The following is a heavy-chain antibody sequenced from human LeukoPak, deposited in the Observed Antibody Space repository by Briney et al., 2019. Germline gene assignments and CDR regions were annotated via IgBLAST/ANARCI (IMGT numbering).Heavy chain of an antibody. J-gene: IGHJ5*02. CDR2: LGGSSSST. D-gene: IGHD7-27*01. Sequence: GGSLRLSCAASGFTLSSYAMSWVRQTPGKGLEWVSTLGGSSSSTNYADSVKGRFTISRDNARNSMYLQMNSLRAEDTAVYYCARATLGWFDPWGQGTLVTVSP. V-gene: IGHV3-23*01. CDR3: ARATLGWFDP. CDR1: GFTLSSYA.